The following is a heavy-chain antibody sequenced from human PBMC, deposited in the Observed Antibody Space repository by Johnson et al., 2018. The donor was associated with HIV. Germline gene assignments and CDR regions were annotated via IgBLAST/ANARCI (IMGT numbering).Heavy chain of an antibody. J-gene: IGHJ3*02. V-gene: IGHV3-30*02. CDR2: IRYDGSNK. CDR1: GFTFSSYG. CDR3: TTGLNRPFTPYPLDAFDI. Sequence: QVQLMESGGGVVQPGGSLRLSCAASGFTFSSYGMHWVRQAPGKGLEWVAFIRYDGSNKYYADSVKGRFTISRDNSKNTLYLQMNSLRAEDTAVYYCTTGLNRPFTPYPLDAFDIWGQGTMVTVSS. D-gene: IGHD3-16*01.